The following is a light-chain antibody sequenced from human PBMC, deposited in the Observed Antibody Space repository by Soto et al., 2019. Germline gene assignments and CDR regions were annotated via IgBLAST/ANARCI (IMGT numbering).Light chain of an antibody. Sequence: ERVMTQSPATLSVSPGERATLSCRASQSISSNLAWYQQKPGQAPRLLIYGASTRATGIPARFSGSGSGTEFTLTISSLQSEDFATYFCQQIYSAPLTFGGGTKVEIK. J-gene: IGKJ4*01. CDR3: QQIYSAPLT. V-gene: IGKV3-15*01. CDR2: GAS. CDR1: QSISSN.